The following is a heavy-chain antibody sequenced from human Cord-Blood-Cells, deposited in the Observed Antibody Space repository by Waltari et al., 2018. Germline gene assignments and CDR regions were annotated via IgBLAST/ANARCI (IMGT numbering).Heavy chain of an antibody. J-gene: IGHJ3*02. Sequence: QVQLQESGPGLVKPSETLSLTCTVSGGYISSYYWSWIRQPAGKGLEWIGRIYTSGSTNYNPSLKSRVTMSVDTSKNQFSLKLSSVTAADTAVYYCAREPRYSSSSHDAFDIWGQGTMVTVSS. V-gene: IGHV4-4*07. CDR2: IYTSGST. D-gene: IGHD6-6*01. CDR1: GGYISSYY. CDR3: AREPRYSSSSHDAFDI.